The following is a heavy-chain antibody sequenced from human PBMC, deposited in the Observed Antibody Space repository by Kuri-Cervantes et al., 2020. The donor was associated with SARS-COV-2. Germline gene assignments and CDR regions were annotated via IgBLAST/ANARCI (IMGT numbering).Heavy chain of an antibody. CDR2: INHSGST. Sequence: SQTLSLTCAVYGGSFSGYYWSWIRQPPGKGLEWIGEINHSGSTNYNPSLKSRVTISVDTSKNQFSLKLSSVTAADTAVYYCARHPAPRYCSSTSCYGIWFDPWGQGTLVTVSS. V-gene: IGHV4-34*01. D-gene: IGHD2-2*01. CDR1: GGSFSGYY. J-gene: IGHJ5*02. CDR3: ARHPAPRYCSSTSCYGIWFDP.